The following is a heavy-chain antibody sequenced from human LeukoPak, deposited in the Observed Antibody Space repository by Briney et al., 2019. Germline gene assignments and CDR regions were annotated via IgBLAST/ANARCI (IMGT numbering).Heavy chain of an antibody. CDR3: ARGGSRSYTSSTLDY. V-gene: IGHV4-59*12. J-gene: IGHJ4*02. CDR1: GGSISGYY. D-gene: IGHD6-6*01. Sequence: SETLSLTCSVSGGSISGYYWNWIRQSPGKGLEWIGSISYSGSTNYNPSLKSRVTISIETYKNNFSLKVSYVVAADTAMYYCARGGSRSYTSSTLDYWGQGTLVTVSS. CDR2: ISYSGST.